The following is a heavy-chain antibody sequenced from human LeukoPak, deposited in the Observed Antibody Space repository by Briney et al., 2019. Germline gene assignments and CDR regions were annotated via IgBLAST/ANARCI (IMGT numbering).Heavy chain of an antibody. Sequence: GGSLRLSCAASGFTFSTSAMHWVRQAPGKGLEWLAFIGFDGREKYHIDSVKGRFTISRDDSMNTLHLQMDSLRAEDTAVYFCVRDRHGYYFDSSDYYPLGYWGQGTLVTVSS. J-gene: IGHJ4*02. CDR2: IGFDGREK. D-gene: IGHD3-22*01. CDR3: VRDRHGYYFDSSDYYPLGY. CDR1: GFTFSTSA. V-gene: IGHV3-33*08.